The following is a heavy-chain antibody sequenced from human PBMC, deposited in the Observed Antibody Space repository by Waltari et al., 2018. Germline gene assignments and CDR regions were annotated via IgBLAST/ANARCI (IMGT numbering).Heavy chain of an antibody. V-gene: IGHV3-7*01. CDR2: IKQDGSEK. D-gene: IGHD2-21*01. J-gene: IGHJ2*01. Sequence: EVQLVESGGGLVQPGGSLRLSCAASGFTFSSYWMSWVRPAPGKGLEWVANIKQDGSEKYYVDSVKGRFTISRDNAKNSLYLQMNSLRAEDTAVYYCARVRESMAYCGGDCYRWYFDLWGRGTLVTVSS. CDR3: ARVRESMAYCGGDCYRWYFDL. CDR1: GFTFSSYW.